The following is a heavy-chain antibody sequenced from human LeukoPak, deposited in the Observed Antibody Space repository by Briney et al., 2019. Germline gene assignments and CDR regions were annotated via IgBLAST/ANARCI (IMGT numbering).Heavy chain of an antibody. D-gene: IGHD3-22*01. V-gene: IGHV1-69*01. CDR1: GGTFSSYA. CDR3: ARTRNGDSSGGDAFDI. J-gene: IGHJ3*02. Sequence: SVKVSCKASGGTFSSYAISWVRQAPGQGLEWMGGIIPIFGTANYAQKFQGRVTITADESTSTAYMELSSLRSEDTAVYYCARTRNGDSSGGDAFDIWGQGTMVTVSS. CDR2: IIPIFGTA.